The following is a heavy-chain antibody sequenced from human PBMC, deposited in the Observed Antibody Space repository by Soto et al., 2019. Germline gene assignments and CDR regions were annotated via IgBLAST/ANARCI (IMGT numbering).Heavy chain of an antibody. CDR3: ARLHCDSPNCVPLDP. V-gene: IGHV4-39*01. D-gene: IGHD2-2*01. J-gene: IGHJ5*02. CDR1: GGSISSVSYY. Sequence: SETLSLTCSVSGGSISSVSYYWGWIRQPPGKGLEWIGSIYYSGSAYYSPSLKSRVTMSVDTSKNQLSLELRSVTAADTAVYYCARLHCDSPNCVPLDPWGQGTLVTVSS. CDR2: IYYSGSA.